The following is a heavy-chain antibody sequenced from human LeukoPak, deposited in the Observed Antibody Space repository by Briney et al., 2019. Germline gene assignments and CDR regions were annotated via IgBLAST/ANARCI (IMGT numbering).Heavy chain of an antibody. CDR3: ARGEYNWNDLHL. D-gene: IGHD1-20*01. Sequence: PGGSLRLSCAASGFTVSSNYMSWVRQAPGKGLEWVSVIYSSGTTYYADSVEGRFTISRDNSRNTLYLQMNSLRAEDTAVYYCARGEYNWNDLHLWGQGTLVTVSS. V-gene: IGHV3-66*01. CDR1: GFTVSSNY. J-gene: IGHJ5*02. CDR2: IYSSGTT.